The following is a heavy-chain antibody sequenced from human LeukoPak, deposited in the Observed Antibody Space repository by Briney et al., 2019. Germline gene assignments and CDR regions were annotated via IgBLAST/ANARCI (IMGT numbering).Heavy chain of an antibody. CDR3: ARGVCTYSYNLYYFDY. CDR1: GCSVSRCSYY. J-gene: IGHJ4*02. D-gene: IGHD5-18*01. Sequence: PSETLSLTFTVSGCSVSRCSYYWSWIRRPPGKGLEWFAYIYYRGITNFNPSLTSPVSILLDTSKKQFSLKLSSVTAADTAVDYCARGVCTYSYNLYYFDYWGQGTLVTVSS. CDR2: IYYRGIT. V-gene: IGHV4-61*01.